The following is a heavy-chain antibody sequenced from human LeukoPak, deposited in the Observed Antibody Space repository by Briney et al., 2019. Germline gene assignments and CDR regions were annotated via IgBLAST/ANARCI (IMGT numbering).Heavy chain of an antibody. CDR3: ARGGMEQHPYYYYYYMDV. V-gene: IGHV6-1*01. CDR1: GDSVSSNSAA. CDR2: TYYRSKWYN. J-gene: IGHJ6*03. D-gene: IGHD6-13*01. Sequence: SQTLSLTCAISGDSVSSNSAAWNWIRQSPSRGLEWLGRTYYRSKWYNDYAVSVKSRITINPDTSKNQFSLQLNSVTPEDTAVYYCARGGMEQHPYYYYYYMDVWGKGTTVTVSS.